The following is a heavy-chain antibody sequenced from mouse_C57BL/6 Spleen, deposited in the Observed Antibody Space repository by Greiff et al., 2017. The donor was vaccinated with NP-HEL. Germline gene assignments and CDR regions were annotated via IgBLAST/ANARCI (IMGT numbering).Heavy chain of an antibody. J-gene: IGHJ3*01. V-gene: IGHV1-74*01. D-gene: IGHD2-1*01. CDR2: IHPSDSDT. Sequence: QVQLQQPGAELVKPGASVKVSCKASGYTFTSYWMHWVKQRPGQGLEWIGRIHPSDSDTNYNQKFKGKATLTVDKSSSTAYMQLSSMTSEDSAVYYCATQPAPGNYVGFAYWGQGTLVNVTA. CDR3: ATQPAPGNYVGFAY. CDR1: GYTFTSYW.